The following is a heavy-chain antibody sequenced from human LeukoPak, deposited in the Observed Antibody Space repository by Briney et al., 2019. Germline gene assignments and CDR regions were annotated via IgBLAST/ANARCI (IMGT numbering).Heavy chain of an antibody. V-gene: IGHV3-48*01. Sequence: GGSLRLSCAASGFTFSSYSMNWVRQAPGKGLEWVSYISSSSSTIYYADSVKGRFTISRDNAKNSLYLQMNSLRAEDTAVYYCARESDILSGCPDYWGQGTLVTVSS. D-gene: IGHD3-9*01. J-gene: IGHJ4*02. CDR2: ISSSSSTI. CDR3: ARESDILSGCPDY. CDR1: GFTFSSYS.